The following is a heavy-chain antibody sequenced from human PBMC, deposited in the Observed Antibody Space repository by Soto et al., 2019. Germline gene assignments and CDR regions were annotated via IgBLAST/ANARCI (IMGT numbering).Heavy chain of an antibody. D-gene: IGHD1-26*01. J-gene: IGHJ6*02. CDR3: AKVGATEYYDYYGMDV. V-gene: IGHV3-23*01. Sequence: EVQLLESGGGLVQPGGSLRLSCAASGFTFSSYAMSWVRQAPGKGLEWVSAISGSGGSTYYADSVKGRFTISRDNSKNTLYLQMNSLRAEDTAVYYCAKVGATEYYDYYGMDVWGQGTTVTVSS. CDR1: GFTFSSYA. CDR2: ISGSGGST.